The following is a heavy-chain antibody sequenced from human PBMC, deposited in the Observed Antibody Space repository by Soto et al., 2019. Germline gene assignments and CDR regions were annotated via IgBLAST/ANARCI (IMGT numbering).Heavy chain of an antibody. CDR3: AREKTSDGMDV. CDR1: GYTFTSYD. Sequence: QVQLVQSGAEVKKPGASVKVSCKASGYTFTSYDINWVRQATGQGLEWMGWMNPNSGNTGYAQKVQXXVTMTRNTAMRTAYMELSRLRCEDTAVHYCAREKTSDGMDVWGQGTTVTVSS. CDR2: MNPNSGNT. V-gene: IGHV1-8*01. J-gene: IGHJ6*02.